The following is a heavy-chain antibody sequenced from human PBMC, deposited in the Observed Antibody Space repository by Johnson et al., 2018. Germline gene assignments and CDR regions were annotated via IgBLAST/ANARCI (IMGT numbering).Heavy chain of an antibody. CDR3: ARNRATYNNYKASDI. V-gene: IGHV3-48*02. J-gene: IGHJ3*02. CDR1: EFTFSTYT. Sequence: EVELGEAGGGLVQPGGSLRLSCVASEFTFSTYTMNWVRQAPGRGLEWVSFISPASSTIHYADSVKGRFTTSRDNAKSSLYLQMNSLRDEDTAVYYCARNRATYNNYKASDIWGQGTMVTVSS. CDR2: ISPASSTI. D-gene: IGHD3-10*01.